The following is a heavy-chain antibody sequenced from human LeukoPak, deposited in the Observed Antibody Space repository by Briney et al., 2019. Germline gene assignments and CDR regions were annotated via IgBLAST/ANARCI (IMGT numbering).Heavy chain of an antibody. V-gene: IGHV1-18*01. CDR2: ISAYNGNT. CDR3: ASGLRRSYSPDYFDY. D-gene: IGHD1-26*01. J-gene: IGHJ4*02. CDR1: GYTFTSYG. Sequence: ASVKVSCKASGYTFTSYGISWVRQAPGQGLEWMGWISAYNGNTNYAQKLQGRVTMTTDTSTSTAYMELRSLRSDDTAVYYCASGLRRSYSPDYFDYWGQGTLVTVSS.